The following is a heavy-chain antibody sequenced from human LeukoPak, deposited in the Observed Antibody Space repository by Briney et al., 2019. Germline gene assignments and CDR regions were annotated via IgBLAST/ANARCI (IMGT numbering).Heavy chain of an antibody. Sequence: GGSLRLSCATSGFAFSSYNMNWVRQTPGKGLEWVSYISTSSIIEFYADSVKGRFTISRDNAKNSLYLQMNSLRAEDTAVYYCARASGYGDYRYYFDYWGQGTLVTVSS. CDR3: ARASGYGDYRYYFDY. J-gene: IGHJ4*02. CDR1: GFAFSSYN. V-gene: IGHV3-48*01. CDR2: ISTSSIIE. D-gene: IGHD4-17*01.